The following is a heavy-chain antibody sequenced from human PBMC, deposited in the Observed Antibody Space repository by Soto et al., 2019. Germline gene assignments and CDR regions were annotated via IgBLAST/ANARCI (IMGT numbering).Heavy chain of an antibody. CDR3: AKDSIGDYYDTVRYYRHRDDY. CDR2: ITGGGGGT. D-gene: IGHD3-22*01. CDR1: GFTFSSYA. J-gene: IGHJ4*02. Sequence: EVQLLESGGGLVQPGGSLRLSCAASGFTFSSYAMSWVRQAPGKGLEWVSAITGGGGGTYYANSVKGRFTISRDNSKTILPLNPIRLRDDESAVSYCAKDSIGDYYDTVRYYRHRDDYWGQGTLVTVSS. V-gene: IGHV3-23*01.